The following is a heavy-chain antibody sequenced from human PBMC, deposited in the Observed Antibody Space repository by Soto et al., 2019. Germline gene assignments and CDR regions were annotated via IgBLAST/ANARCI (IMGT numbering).Heavy chain of an antibody. V-gene: IGHV5-51*01. CDR1: GYSLTNYC. D-gene: IGHD4-17*01. CDR3: ARSPFYGNSYYHYGMDV. Sequence: GASLKISCKASGYSLTNYCIGRVREMPEKGLEWMGIIYPGDSDTRYSPSFQGQVTISADKSISTAYLQWSSLKASDTDMYYCARSPFYGNSYYHYGMDVGGQGTTVTVSS. CDR2: IYPGDSDT. J-gene: IGHJ6*02.